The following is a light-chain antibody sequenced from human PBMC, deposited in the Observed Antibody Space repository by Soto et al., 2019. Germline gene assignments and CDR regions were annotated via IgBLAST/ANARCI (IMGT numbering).Light chain of an antibody. CDR2: LNSDGSH. V-gene: IGLV4-69*01. Sequence: QLVLTQSPSASASLGASVKLTCTLSSGHSSYAIAWHQQQPGKGPRYLMKLNSDGSHNKGDGIPDRFSGSSSGAERYLTISSLQSEDEADYYCQTWGTGILVFGGGTKLTVL. CDR1: SGHSSYA. J-gene: IGLJ2*01. CDR3: QTWGTGILV.